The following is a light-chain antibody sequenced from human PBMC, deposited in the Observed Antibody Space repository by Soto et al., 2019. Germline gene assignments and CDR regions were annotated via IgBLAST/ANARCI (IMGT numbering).Light chain of an antibody. CDR1: SSDVGAYKY. V-gene: IGLV2-8*01. CDR2: EVS. CDR3: TPYVGINIRV. Sequence: QSALTQPPSASGSPGQSVTISCTGTSSDVGAYKYVSWYQQYPGKAPKLMIYEVSKRPSGVPDRFSGSKSGNTASLTVSGLQAEDEADFYCTPYVGINIRVFGGGTKLTVL. J-gene: IGLJ3*02.